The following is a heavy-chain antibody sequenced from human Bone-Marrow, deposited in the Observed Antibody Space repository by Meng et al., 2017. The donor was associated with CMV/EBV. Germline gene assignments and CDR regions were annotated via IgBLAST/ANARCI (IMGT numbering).Heavy chain of an antibody. CDR3: ARGKFPQLRFLEWLCRGFDY. D-gene: IGHD3-3*01. CDR1: GGSISSYC. V-gene: IGHV4-59*12. J-gene: IGHJ4*02. Sequence: SETLSLTCAVSGGSISSYCWSWIRQPPGKGLEWIGYICNSGSTNYNPPLKSRVTISVDTSKNQFSLKLSSVTAADTAVYYCARGKFPQLRFLEWLCRGFDYWGQGTLVTVSS. CDR2: ICNSGST.